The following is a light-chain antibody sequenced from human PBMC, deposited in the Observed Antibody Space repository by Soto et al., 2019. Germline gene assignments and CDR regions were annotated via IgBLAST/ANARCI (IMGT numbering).Light chain of an antibody. V-gene: IGLV1-40*01. CDR3: QSYDSSLSGVV. J-gene: IGLJ2*01. Sequence: QSVLTQPPSVSGAPGQRVTISCNGSSSNIGAGYDVHWYQQLPGTAPKLLIYGNSNRPSGVPDRFSGSKSGTSASLAITGLQAEDEADYDCQSYDSSLSGVVFGGGTKLTVL. CDR1: SSNIGAGYD. CDR2: GNS.